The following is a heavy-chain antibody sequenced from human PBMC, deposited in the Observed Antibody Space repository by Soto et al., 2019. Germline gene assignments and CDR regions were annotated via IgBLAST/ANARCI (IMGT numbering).Heavy chain of an antibody. Sequence: QVQLVQSGAEVKKPGASVKVSCKASGYTFTSYGISWVRQAPGQGLEWMGWISAYNGNTNYAQKLQGRVTMTTDTSTSTAYMELRSLRSDDTAVYSCARAAGYSSSSVAGYYYYYMDVWGKGTTVTVSS. J-gene: IGHJ6*03. CDR1: GYTFTSYG. V-gene: IGHV1-18*01. CDR3: ARAAGYSSSSVAGYYYYYMDV. CDR2: ISAYNGNT. D-gene: IGHD6-6*01.